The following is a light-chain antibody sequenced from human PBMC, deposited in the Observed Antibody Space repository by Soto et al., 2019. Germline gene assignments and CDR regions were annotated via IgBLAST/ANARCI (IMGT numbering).Light chain of an antibody. CDR1: QSVSSTY. Sequence: EIVLTQSPGTLSSSPGERATLSCRASQSVSSTYVSWYQQKPGQAPRLLIYAAASRETGIPDTFSGSGSGTNFALTISRLAPEDLAVYYCDQYDRSPYTFGQGTKLELK. CDR2: AAA. V-gene: IGKV3-20*01. J-gene: IGKJ2*01. CDR3: DQYDRSPYT.